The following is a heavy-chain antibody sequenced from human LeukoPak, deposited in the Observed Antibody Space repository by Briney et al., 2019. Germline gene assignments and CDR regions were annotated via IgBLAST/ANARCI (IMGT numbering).Heavy chain of an antibody. CDR3: ARVPREEQPGPFDY. Sequence: ASVKVSCKACGYTFTGYYMHWVRQAPGEGLEWMGRINPNSGGTNYAQKFQGRVTMTRDTSISTAYMELSRLRSDDTAVYYCARVPREEQPGPFDYWGQGTLVTVSS. CDR1: GYTFTGYY. J-gene: IGHJ4*02. V-gene: IGHV1-2*06. D-gene: IGHD6-13*01. CDR2: INPNSGGT.